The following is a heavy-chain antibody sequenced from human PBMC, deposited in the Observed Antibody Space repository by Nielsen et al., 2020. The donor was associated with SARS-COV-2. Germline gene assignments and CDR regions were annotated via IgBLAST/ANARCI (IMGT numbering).Heavy chain of an antibody. D-gene: IGHD1-7*01. CDR2: ISSNGGST. V-gene: IGHV3-64*01. J-gene: IGHJ4*02. Sequence: GLEYVSAISSNGGSTYYANSVKGKFTISRDNSKNTLYLQMGSLRAEDMAVYYCASLNWNYESYFDYWGQGTLVTVSS. CDR3: ASLNWNYESYFDY.